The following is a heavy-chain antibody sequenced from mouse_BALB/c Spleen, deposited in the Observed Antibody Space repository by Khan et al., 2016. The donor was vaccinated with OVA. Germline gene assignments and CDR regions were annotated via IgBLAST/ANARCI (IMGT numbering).Heavy chain of an antibody. CDR1: GYTFTTYT. J-gene: IGHJ3*01. CDR2: IIPSNDYT. CDR3: VREGAYYRSDGWFAY. V-gene: IGHV1-4*01. D-gene: IGHD2-14*01. Sequence: QVQLQQSGAELARPGASMKMSCKASGYTFTTYTIHWVKQRPGQGLEWIGYIIPSNDYTNYNQKFKDRATLTADKSSSTAYMQLSSLTSEDSAVYYCVREGAYYRSDGWFAYWGQGTLVTVSA.